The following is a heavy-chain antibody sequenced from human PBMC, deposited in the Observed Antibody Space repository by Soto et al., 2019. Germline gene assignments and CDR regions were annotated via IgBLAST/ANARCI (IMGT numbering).Heavy chain of an antibody. CDR2: IKQGGTET. J-gene: IGHJ4*02. D-gene: IGHD5-18*01. CDR1: GFTFSNAW. CDR3: ASLDTARVETAGY. Sequence: PGGSLRLSCAASGFTFSNAWMSWVRQAPGKGLEWVANIKQGGTETYYVDSVEGRFTISKDHAKNSLYLQMNSLRVEDTALYYCASLDTARVETAGYWGQGTLVTVSS. V-gene: IGHV3-7*01.